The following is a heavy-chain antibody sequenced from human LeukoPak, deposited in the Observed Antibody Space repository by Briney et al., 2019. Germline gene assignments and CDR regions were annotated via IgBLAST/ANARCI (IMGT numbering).Heavy chain of an antibody. D-gene: IGHD4-17*01. J-gene: IGHJ4*02. CDR1: GFSFISYG. CDR2: ISDDGRRK. CDR3: AKRPSDYGDYVSYFDY. V-gene: IGHV3-30*18. Sequence: GGSLRLSCAASGFSFISYGMHWVRQAPGKGLEWVGVISDDGRRKDYADSVKGRFTISRDNSKDTLYLQMNSLRAEDTAVYYCAKRPSDYGDYVSYFDYWGQGTLVTVSS.